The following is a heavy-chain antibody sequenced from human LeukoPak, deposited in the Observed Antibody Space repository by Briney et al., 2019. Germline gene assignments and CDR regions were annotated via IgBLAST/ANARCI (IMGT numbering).Heavy chain of an antibody. D-gene: IGHD3-22*01. Sequence: EASVKVSCKASGYTFTSYGISWVRQAPGQGLEWMGWISAYNGNTNYAQKLQGRVTMTTDTSTSTAYMELRSLRSDDTAVYYCARDLEMSGSSGTNWFDHWGQGTLVTVSS. CDR3: ARDLEMSGSSGTNWFDH. J-gene: IGHJ5*02. CDR1: GYTFTSYG. V-gene: IGHV1-18*01. CDR2: ISAYNGNT.